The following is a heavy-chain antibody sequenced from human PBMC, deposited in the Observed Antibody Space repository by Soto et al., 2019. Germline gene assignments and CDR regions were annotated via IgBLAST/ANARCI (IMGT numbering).Heavy chain of an antibody. CDR3: ERLRRGAFDI. CDR2: IYHSRST. J-gene: IGHJ3*02. V-gene: IGHV4-39*01. CDR1: GGSISSSSYY. Sequence: QLQLQESGPGLVKPSATLSLPCTVSGGSISSSSYYWGWIRQPPGKGLEWIGSIYHSRSTYYNPSRQSGVTVTVDTSKTQFALKLSSVTAADTAVSYCERLRRGAFDICGHGTMDTVSS.